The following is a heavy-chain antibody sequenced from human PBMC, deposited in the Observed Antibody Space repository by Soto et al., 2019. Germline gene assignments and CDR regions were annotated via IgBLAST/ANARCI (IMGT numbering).Heavy chain of an antibody. Sequence: QVQLLESGGGLVKPGGSLRLSCAASGFTFSDYYMTCIRQAPGKGLEWVSYISGSTGNIYYADSVKGRFTISRDNAKDSLYLQMNSLRAEDTAVYYCARESGSDAFDIWGQGTMVAVSS. CDR1: GFTFSDYY. V-gene: IGHV3-11*01. CDR2: ISGSTGNI. J-gene: IGHJ3*02. CDR3: ARESGSDAFDI.